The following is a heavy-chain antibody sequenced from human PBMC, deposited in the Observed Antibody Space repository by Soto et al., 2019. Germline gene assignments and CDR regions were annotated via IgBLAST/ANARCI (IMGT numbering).Heavy chain of an antibody. CDR1: GFTFSSYS. CDR3: ARDGSLTAWPDYFDY. V-gene: IGHV3-30*04. J-gene: IGHJ4*02. D-gene: IGHD1-1*01. Sequence: GGSLRLSCAASGFTFSSYSFHWVRQTPDKGLECVALISYDGRTRSYASSVRGRFTISRDDSKNTVDLQMDSLRGEDTAVYYCARDGSLTAWPDYFDYWGQGALVTVSS. CDR2: ISYDGRTR.